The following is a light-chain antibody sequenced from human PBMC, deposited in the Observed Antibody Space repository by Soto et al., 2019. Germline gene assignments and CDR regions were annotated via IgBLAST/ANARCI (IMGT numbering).Light chain of an antibody. CDR2: EDS. J-gene: IGLJ3*02. CDR3: CSYAGSSTGV. V-gene: IGLV2-23*01. Sequence: QSVLTQPASVSGSPGQSITISCTGTSSDVGSYNLVSWYQKHPGKAPKLMIYEDSKRPSGVSNRFSGSKSGNTASLTISGLQTEDEADYYCCSYAGSSTGVFGGGTQLTVL. CDR1: SSDVGSYNL.